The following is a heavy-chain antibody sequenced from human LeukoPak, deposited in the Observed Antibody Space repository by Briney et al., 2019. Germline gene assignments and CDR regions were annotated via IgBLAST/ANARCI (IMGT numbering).Heavy chain of an antibody. J-gene: IGHJ4*02. CDR1: NYTFTSYG. V-gene: IGHV1-18*01. CDR2: ISGYNGNT. CDR3: AREGPMTGGATDY. Sequence: ASVKVSCKASNYTFTSYGISWVRRAPGQGLEWMGWISGYNGNTHYPQKLQGRVTMTTDTSTSTAYMELRSLRSDDTAVYCCAREGPMTGGATDYWGQGTLVTVSS. D-gene: IGHD1-14*01.